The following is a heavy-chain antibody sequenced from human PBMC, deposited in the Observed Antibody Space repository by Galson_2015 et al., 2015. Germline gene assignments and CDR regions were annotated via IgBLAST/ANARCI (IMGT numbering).Heavy chain of an antibody. J-gene: IGHJ4*02. V-gene: IGHV4-30-2*01. CDR1: GGSISSGGYS. D-gene: IGHD2-15*01. Sequence: TLSLTCAVSGGSISSGGYSWSWIRQPPGKGLEWIGYIYHSGSTYYNPSLKSRVTISVDRSKNQFSLKLSSVTAADTAVYYCASSQCSGGSCYSLDYWGQGTLVTVSS. CDR2: IYHSGST. CDR3: ASSQCSGGSCYSLDY.